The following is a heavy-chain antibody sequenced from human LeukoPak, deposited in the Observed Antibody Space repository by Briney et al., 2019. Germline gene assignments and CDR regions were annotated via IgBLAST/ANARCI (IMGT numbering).Heavy chain of an antibody. CDR3: AKTPLYSSSWGVTFAY. CDR1: GGSISSYY. CDR2: IYTSGST. D-gene: IGHD6-6*01. Sequence: PSETLSLTCTVSGGSISSYYWSWIRQPPGKGLEWIGYIYTSGSTNYNPSLKSRVTISVDTSKNQFSLKLSSVTAADTAVYYCAKTPLYSSSWGVTFAYGGREPLAPVS. J-gene: IGHJ4*02. V-gene: IGHV4-4*09.